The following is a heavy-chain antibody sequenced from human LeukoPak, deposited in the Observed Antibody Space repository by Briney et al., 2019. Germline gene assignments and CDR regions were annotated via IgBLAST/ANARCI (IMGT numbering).Heavy chain of an antibody. Sequence: GSSVKVSCKASGGTFSSYAISWVRQAPGQGLEWMGGIIPIFGTANYAQKFQGRVTITTDESTSTAYMELSSLRSEDTAVYYCASGAIFGVVISGEYYYYMDVWGKGTTVTVAS. CDR2: IIPIFGTA. CDR3: ASGAIFGVVISGEYYYYMDV. CDR1: GGTFSSYA. V-gene: IGHV1-69*05. D-gene: IGHD3-3*01. J-gene: IGHJ6*03.